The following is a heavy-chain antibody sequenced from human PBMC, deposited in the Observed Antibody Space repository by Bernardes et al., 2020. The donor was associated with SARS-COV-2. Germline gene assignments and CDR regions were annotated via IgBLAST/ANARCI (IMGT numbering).Heavy chain of an antibody. J-gene: IGHJ6*01. CDR2: MNHSGTS. CDR3: ARGAGYGFDV. CDR1: GGSFSGFY. Sequence: SETLSLTFAVYGGSFSGFYWSWIRQSPGKGLAWIGEMNHSGTSNYNRSLKSRVTISVDTSKNQFSLKVRSVTAADTAVYFCARGAGYGFDVWGQGNTVNVSS. V-gene: IGHV4-34*01.